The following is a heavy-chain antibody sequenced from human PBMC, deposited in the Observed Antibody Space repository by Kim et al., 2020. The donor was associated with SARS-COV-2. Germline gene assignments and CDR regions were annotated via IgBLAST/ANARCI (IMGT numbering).Heavy chain of an antibody. CDR2: ISYSGNS. D-gene: IGHD2-2*01. V-gene: IGHV4-31*03. CDR1: GGSIRSGGKF. J-gene: IGHJ4*02. Sequence: SETLSLTCSVSGGSIRSGGKFWTWIRQHPANGLEGIGYISYSGNSHYSPSLRSRVSISLQTSENQFSLELTSVTSADTAVYYCARGQPLSYWGQGTLVTV. CDR3: ARGQPLSY.